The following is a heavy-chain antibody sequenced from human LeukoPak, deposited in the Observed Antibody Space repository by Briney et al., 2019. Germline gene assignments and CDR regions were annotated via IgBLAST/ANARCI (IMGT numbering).Heavy chain of an antibody. Sequence: PGGSLRLSCAASGFTFSSFAMSWVRQASGKGLEWVSTISNSGEITYYADSMRGRFTISRDNSKNTLYLQMNSLRAEDTAVYYCAKQMAVDYFDYWGQGTLVTVSS. D-gene: IGHD5-24*01. J-gene: IGHJ4*02. CDR3: AKQMAVDYFDY. CDR1: GFTFSSFA. CDR2: ISNSGEIT. V-gene: IGHV3-23*01.